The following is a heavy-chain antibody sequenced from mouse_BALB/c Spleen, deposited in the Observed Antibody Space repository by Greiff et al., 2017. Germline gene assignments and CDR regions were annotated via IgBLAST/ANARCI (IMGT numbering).Heavy chain of an antibody. CDR1: GYTFTSYY. D-gene: IGHD1-1*01. CDR3: TRIYGSSPFDY. CDR2: INPSNGGT. V-gene: IGHV1S81*02. Sequence: VQLQESGAELVKPGASVKLSCKASGYTFTSYYMYWVKQRPGQGLEWIGEINPSNGGTNFNEKFKSKATLTVDKSSSTAYMQLSSLTSEDSAVYYCTRIYGSSPFDYWGQGTTLTVSS. J-gene: IGHJ2*01.